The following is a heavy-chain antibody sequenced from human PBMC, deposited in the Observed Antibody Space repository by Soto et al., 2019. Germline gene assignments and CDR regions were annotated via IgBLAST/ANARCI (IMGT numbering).Heavy chain of an antibody. V-gene: IGHV1-69*08. CDR3: AREGSGSYSNYGVDY. D-gene: IGHD3-10*01. J-gene: IGHJ4*02. CDR1: GGTFSSYT. CDR2: IITILGIA. Sequence: QVQLVQSGAEVKKPGSSVKVSCKASGGTFSSYTISWVRQAPGQGLEWMGRIITILGIANYAQKFQGRVTITADKSTRTAYMELSSLRSEETAVYYCAREGSGSYSNYGVDYWGQGTLVTVSS.